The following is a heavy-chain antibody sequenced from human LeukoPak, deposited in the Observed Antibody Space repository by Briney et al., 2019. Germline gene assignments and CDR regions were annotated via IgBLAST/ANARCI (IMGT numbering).Heavy chain of an antibody. Sequence: AGGSLRLSCAASGFTFTTYNMNWVRQAPGKGLEWVSYISSSSSTMYYADSVKGRFTISRDNAKNSLYLQMNSLRDEDTAVYYCARVLHDGSGYYYLSEWGQGTLVTVSS. CDR3: ARVLHDGSGYYYLSE. V-gene: IGHV3-48*02. D-gene: IGHD3-22*01. CDR2: ISSSSSTM. CDR1: GFTFTTYN. J-gene: IGHJ4*02.